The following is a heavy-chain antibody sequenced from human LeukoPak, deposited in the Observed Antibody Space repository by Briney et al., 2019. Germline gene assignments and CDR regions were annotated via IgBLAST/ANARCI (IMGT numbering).Heavy chain of an antibody. CDR2: IGTAGDP. CDR1: GFTFSSYD. CDR3: ARGTPSGSYQQYYGMDV. D-gene: IGHD1-26*01. J-gene: IGHJ6*02. Sequence: GGSLRLSCAASGFTFSSYDMHWVRQATGKGLEWVSAIGTAGDPYYPGSVKGRFTISRENAKNSFYLQMNSLSAGDTAVYYCARGTPSGSYQQYYGMDVWGQGTTVTVSS. V-gene: IGHV3-13*05.